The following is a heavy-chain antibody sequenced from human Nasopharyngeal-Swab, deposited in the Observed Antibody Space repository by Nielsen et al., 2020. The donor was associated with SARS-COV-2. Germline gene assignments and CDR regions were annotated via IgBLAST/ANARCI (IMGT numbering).Heavy chain of an antibody. CDR1: GGSISSYY. Sequence: SETLSLTCTVSGGSISSYYWSWIRQPAGKGLEWIGRIYTSGSTKYNPSLKSRVTISVDTSKNQFSLNLNSVTAADTAVYYCAKQNSGYDYEDNYYYYYMDVWGQGTTVTVSS. CDR2: IYTSGST. D-gene: IGHD5-12*01. V-gene: IGHV4-4*07. CDR3: AKQNSGYDYEDNYYYYYMDV. J-gene: IGHJ6*03.